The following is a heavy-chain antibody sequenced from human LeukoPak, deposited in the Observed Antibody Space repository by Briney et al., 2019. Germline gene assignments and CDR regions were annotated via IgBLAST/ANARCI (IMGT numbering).Heavy chain of an antibody. CDR1: AFTFSTYA. Sequence: PGGSLRLSCAASAFTFSTYAMAWVRQAPGKGLEWVSSISSTGDITYFADSVQGRFTISRDNSKNTLYLHMNSLRAEDTAVYSCAKPSSNSGWFIVSWGQGTLVTVSS. V-gene: IGHV3-23*01. J-gene: IGHJ5*02. CDR3: AKPSSNSGWFIVS. D-gene: IGHD6-19*01. CDR2: ISSTGDIT.